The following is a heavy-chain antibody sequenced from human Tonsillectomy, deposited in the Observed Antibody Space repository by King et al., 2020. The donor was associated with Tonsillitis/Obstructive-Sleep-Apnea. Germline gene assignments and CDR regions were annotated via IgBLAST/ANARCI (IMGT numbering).Heavy chain of an antibody. CDR1: GGSISIYY. Sequence: QLQESGPGLVKPSETLSLTCTVSGGSISIYYWNWIRQPPGKGLEWIGYIYYSGSTNYNPSLKSRVTISVDTSKNQFSLKMSSVTAADTAVYYCARVAWYDGFDIWGQGTMVTVSS. CDR3: ARVAWYDGFDI. J-gene: IGHJ3*02. D-gene: IGHD3-9*01. V-gene: IGHV4-59*01. CDR2: IYYSGST.